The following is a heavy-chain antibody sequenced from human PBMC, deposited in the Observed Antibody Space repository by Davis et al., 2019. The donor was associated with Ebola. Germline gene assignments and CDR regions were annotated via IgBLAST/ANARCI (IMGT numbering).Heavy chain of an antibody. CDR3: ARGLTTVTTVWFDP. V-gene: IGHV4-39*01. CDR1: GGSISSYY. D-gene: IGHD4-17*01. J-gene: IGHJ5*02. CDR2: IYYSGST. Sequence: SETLSLTRTVSGGSISSYYWGWIRQPPGKGLEWIGSIYYSGSTYYNPSLKSRVTISVDTSKNQFSLKLSSVTAADTAVYYCARGLTTVTTVWFDPWGQGTLVTVSS.